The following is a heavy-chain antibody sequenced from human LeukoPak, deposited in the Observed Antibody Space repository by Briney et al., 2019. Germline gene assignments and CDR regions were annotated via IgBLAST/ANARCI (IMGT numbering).Heavy chain of an antibody. CDR3: ARDPPYYGSGSYLIFDL. V-gene: IGHV1-2*02. Sequence: ASVKVSCKASGYTFTSYYIHWVRPAPGQGLGWMGWISPNSGSTNYAQTFQGRVTMTRDTSITTVFLDLTRLTFDDTAVYYCARDPPYYGSGSYLIFDLWGQGTLVTVSS. CDR1: GYTFTSYY. J-gene: IGHJ4*02. CDR2: ISPNSGST. D-gene: IGHD3-10*01.